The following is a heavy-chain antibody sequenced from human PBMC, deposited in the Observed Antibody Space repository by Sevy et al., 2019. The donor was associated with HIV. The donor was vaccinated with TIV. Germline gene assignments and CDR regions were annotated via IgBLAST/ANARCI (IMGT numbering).Heavy chain of an antibody. J-gene: IGHJ4*02. CDR1: GYTLTQFS. V-gene: IGHV1-24*01. CDR2: FDPEDDRT. CDR3: AITKDYYDNSGYPFDY. D-gene: IGHD3-22*01. Sequence: ASGKVSCKVSGYTLTQFSMNWVRQAPGKGLEWMATFDPEDDRTIYAQKFQGRVTMTEDTSTDTAYMELSSLRSEDTAFYYCAITKDYYDNSGYPFDYWGQGTLVTVSS.